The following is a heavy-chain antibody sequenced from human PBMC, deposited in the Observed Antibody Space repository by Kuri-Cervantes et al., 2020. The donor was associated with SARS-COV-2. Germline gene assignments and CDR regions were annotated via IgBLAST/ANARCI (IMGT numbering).Heavy chain of an antibody. Sequence: SVKVSCKASGATFSTYGFSWVRQAPGQGLEWMGGIIPIFGTANYAQKFQGRVTITTDESTSTAYMELSSLRSEDTAVYYCARRYCSGGSCYSGGDAWFDPWGQGTLVTVSS. J-gene: IGHJ5*02. CDR2: IIPIFGTA. CDR3: ARRYCSGGSCYSGGDAWFDP. D-gene: IGHD2-15*01. CDR1: GATFSTYG. V-gene: IGHV1-69*05.